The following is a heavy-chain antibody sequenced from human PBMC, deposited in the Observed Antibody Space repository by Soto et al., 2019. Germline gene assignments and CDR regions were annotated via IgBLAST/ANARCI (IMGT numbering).Heavy chain of an antibody. CDR1: GGSISSGGYY. CDR2: IYYSGST. V-gene: IGHV4-31*03. CDR3: ARNPVHVAAAGGLVDV. J-gene: IGHJ6*04. Sequence: SETLSLTCTVSGGSISSGGYYWSWIRQHPGKGLEWIGYIYYSGSTYYNPSLKSRVTISVDTSKNQFSLKLSSVTAADTAVYYCARNPVHVAAAGGLVDVWGKGTTVTVSS. D-gene: IGHD6-13*01.